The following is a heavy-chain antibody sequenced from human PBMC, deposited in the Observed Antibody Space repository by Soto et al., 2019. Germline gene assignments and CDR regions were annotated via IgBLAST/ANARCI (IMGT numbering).Heavy chain of an antibody. CDR2: VYNTGGT. CDR3: VRQGIGNLHGLVDV. J-gene: IGHJ6*02. V-gene: IGHV4-59*08. CDR1: SGPSSSHN. D-gene: IGHD1-1*01. Sequence: QVQLQQSGPGLVKPSETLSLTCTVSSGPSSSHNWGWIRQSPGRGLEWIGYVYNTGGTSCNPSLKSRVTISADTSANHISLTLSFVTAADTAIYYCVRQGIGNLHGLVDVWGQGTTVSVSS.